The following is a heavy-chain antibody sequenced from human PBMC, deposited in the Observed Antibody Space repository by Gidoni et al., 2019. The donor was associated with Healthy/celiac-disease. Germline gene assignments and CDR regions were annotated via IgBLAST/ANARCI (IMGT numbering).Heavy chain of an antibody. D-gene: IGHD3-22*01. CDR3: ARFYYDSSGYYFLDY. Sequence: EVQLVASGGVLVQPGGSLRLSCSASGFPFSSDEMNWVRQAPGKGLEWVSYISSSGSTIYYAASVRGRFTISRDNAKNSLYLQMNSLRAEDTAVYYCARFYYDSSGYYFLDYWGQGTLVTVSS. CDR1: GFPFSSDE. J-gene: IGHJ4*02. V-gene: IGHV3-48*03. CDR2: ISSSGSTI.